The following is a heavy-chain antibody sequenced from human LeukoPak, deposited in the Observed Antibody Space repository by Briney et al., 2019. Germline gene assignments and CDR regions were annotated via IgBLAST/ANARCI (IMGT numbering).Heavy chain of an antibody. J-gene: IGHJ4*02. D-gene: IGHD1-14*01. CDR1: GFTFSGHC. Sequence: GGSLRLSCAASGFTFSGHCMSWVRQAPGKGLEWVANINQGGSDKFYVDSVKGRFTISRDNANNLLYLQMNSLRGEDTAVYYCTRDRSRAEDDWGQGTLVTVSS. V-gene: IGHV3-7*01. CDR3: TRDRSRAEDD. CDR2: INQGGSDK.